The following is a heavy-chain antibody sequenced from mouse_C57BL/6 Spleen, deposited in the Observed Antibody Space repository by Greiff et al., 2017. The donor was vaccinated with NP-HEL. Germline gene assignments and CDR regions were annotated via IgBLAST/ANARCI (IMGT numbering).Heavy chain of an antibody. V-gene: IGHV3-1*01. J-gene: IGHJ3*01. CDR2: ISYSGST. CDR1: GSSITSGYD. CDR3: ARGGVNWSWFAY. Sequence: VQLKESGPGMVKPSQSLSLTCTVTGSSITSGYDWHWIRHFPGNKLEWMGYISYSGSTNYNPSIKSRISINNDTSKNHFFLKLNSVTTEDTATYYCARGGVNWSWFAYWGQGTLVTVSA. D-gene: IGHD4-1*02.